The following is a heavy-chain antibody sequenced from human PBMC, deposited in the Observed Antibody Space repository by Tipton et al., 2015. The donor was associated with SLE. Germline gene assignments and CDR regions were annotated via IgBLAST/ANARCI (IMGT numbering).Heavy chain of an antibody. CDR3: ARGPEELGIPPLFDY. Sequence: TLSLTCTVSGGSISSGDYYWSWIRQPPGKGLEWIGYIYYSGSTYYNPSLKSRVTISVDTSKNQFSLKLSSVTAADTAVYYCARGPEELGIPPLFDYWGQGTLVTVSS. D-gene: IGHD7-27*01. CDR2: IYYSGST. J-gene: IGHJ4*02. V-gene: IGHV4-30-4*01. CDR1: GGSISSGDYY.